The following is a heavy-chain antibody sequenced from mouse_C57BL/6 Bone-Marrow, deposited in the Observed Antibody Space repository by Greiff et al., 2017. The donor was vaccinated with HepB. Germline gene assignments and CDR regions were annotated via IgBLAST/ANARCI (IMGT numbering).Heavy chain of an antibody. CDR1: GYTFTDYY. J-gene: IGHJ1*03. Sequence: VHVKQSGPELVKPGASVKISCKASGYTFTDYYMNWVKQSHGKSLEWIGDINPNNGGTSYNQKFKGKATLTVDKSSSTAYMGLRSLTSEDSAVYYCARWLLRYWYFDVWGTGTTVTVSS. D-gene: IGHD2-3*01. CDR2: INPNNGGT. V-gene: IGHV1-26*01. CDR3: ARWLLRYWYFDV.